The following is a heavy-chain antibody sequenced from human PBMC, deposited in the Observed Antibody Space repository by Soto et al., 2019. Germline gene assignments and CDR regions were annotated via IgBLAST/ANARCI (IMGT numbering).Heavy chain of an antibody. CDR1: GGTFSSYA. CDR3: ARSAPVRGYCSGGSCYSGYFQH. CDR2: IIPIFGTA. V-gene: IGHV1-69*13. Sequence: GASVKVSCKASGGTFSSYAISWVRQAPGQGLEWMGGIIPIFGTANYAQKFQGRVTITADESTSTAYMELSSLRSEDTAVYYCARSAPVRGYCSGGSCYSGYFQHWGQGTLVTVSS. J-gene: IGHJ1*01. D-gene: IGHD2-15*01.